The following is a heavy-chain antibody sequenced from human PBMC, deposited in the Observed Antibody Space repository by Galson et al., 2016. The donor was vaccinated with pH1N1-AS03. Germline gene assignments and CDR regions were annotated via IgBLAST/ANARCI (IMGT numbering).Heavy chain of an antibody. V-gene: IGHV6-1*01. D-gene: IGHD6-19*01. CDR1: GDSVSSNGAA. J-gene: IGHJ5*02. CDR3: VRERGESSGWKTRWFDP. Sequence: CAISGDSVSSNGAAWNWIRRSPSRGLEWLGRTYYRSKWYNDYAVSVKGRVTIYADTSRNQFSLQLNSVIPEDTAVYYCVRERGESSGWKTRWFDPWGQGTLVTVSS. CDR2: TYYRSKWYN.